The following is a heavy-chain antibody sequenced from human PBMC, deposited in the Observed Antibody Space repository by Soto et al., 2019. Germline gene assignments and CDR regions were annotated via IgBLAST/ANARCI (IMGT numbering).Heavy chain of an antibody. CDR2: ISGPGDST. CDR3: AKGYCSSTSCSFDY. CDR1: GFTFSNFA. V-gene: IGHV3-23*01. J-gene: IGHJ4*02. Sequence: GGSLRLSCAASGFTFSNFAMNWVRQAPGSGLEWVSVISGPGDSTDYADSVKGRFTISRDKSKNTVYLQMNSLRDEDTALYYGAKGYCSSTSCSFDYWGQGTLVTVSS. D-gene: IGHD2-2*01.